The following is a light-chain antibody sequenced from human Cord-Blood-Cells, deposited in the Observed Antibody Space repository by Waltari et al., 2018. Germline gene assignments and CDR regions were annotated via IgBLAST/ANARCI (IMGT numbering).Light chain of an antibody. Sequence: QSALTQPASVSGSPGQSIPISCPGTSSDVGGYNYVSWSQQHPGKAPKLMIYEVSNRPSGVSNRFSGSKSGNTASLTISGLQAEDEADYYCSSYTSSSTLDVVFGGGTKLTVL. CDR3: SSYTSSSTLDVV. J-gene: IGLJ2*01. CDR1: SSDVGGYNY. V-gene: IGLV2-14*01. CDR2: EVS.